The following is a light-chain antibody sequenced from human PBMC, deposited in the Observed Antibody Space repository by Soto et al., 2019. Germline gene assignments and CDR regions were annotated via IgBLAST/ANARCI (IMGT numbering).Light chain of an antibody. V-gene: IGKV3-11*01. CDR3: QRRSNWPWT. Sequence: ESVMTQSPATLSLSPGERATLSCRASQSVYNYLAWYQLKPGQAPRLLIYEASNRAAGLPARYGDSGSAPDLSLTSSSLPPVYVAFYYLQRRSNWPWTFGQGTKVEIK. CDR1: QSVYNY. J-gene: IGKJ1*01. CDR2: EAS.